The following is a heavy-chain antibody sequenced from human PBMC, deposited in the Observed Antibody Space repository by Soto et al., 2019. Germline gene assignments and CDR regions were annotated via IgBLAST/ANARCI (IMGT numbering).Heavy chain of an antibody. CDR1: GGSISSGGYY. Sequence: SETLSLTCTVSGGSISSGGYYWSWIRQHPGKGLEWIGYIYYSGSTYYNPSLKSRVTISVDTSKNQFSLKLSSVTAADTAVYYCARERLSAVVPAAMRAFDISGQGTIDIVSS. D-gene: IGHD2-2*01. CDR2: IYYSGST. J-gene: IGHJ3*02. V-gene: IGHV4-31*03. CDR3: ARERLSAVVPAAMRAFDI.